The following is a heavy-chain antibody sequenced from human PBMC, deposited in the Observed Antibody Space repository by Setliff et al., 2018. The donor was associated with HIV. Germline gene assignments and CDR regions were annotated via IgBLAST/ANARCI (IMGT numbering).Heavy chain of an antibody. CDR2: INSDGSST. V-gene: IGHV3-74*01. Sequence: PGESLKISCAASGFTFSSYWMHWVRQAPGKGLVWVSRINSDGSSTSYADSVKGRFTISRDNAKNTLYLQMNSLRAEDTAVYYCARVGPLGTYYFDYWGQGTLVTVSS. CDR3: ARVGPLGTYYFDY. CDR1: GFTFSSYW. J-gene: IGHJ4*02.